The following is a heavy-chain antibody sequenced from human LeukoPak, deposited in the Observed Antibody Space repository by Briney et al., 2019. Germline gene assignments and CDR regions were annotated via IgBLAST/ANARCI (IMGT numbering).Heavy chain of an antibody. D-gene: IGHD3-9*01. Sequence: GGSLRLSCAASGFTFSSYAMSWVRQAPGKGLEWVSAISGSGGSTYYADSVKGRFTISRDNSKNTLYLQMNSLRAEDTAVYYCANWDRVGILTGYGGSAYFDYWGQGTLVTVSS. CDR3: ANWDRVGILTGYGGSAYFDY. V-gene: IGHV3-23*01. CDR2: ISGSGGST. J-gene: IGHJ4*02. CDR1: GFTFSSYA.